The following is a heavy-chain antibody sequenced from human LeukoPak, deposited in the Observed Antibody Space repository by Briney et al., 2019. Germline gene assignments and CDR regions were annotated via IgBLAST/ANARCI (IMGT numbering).Heavy chain of an antibody. Sequence: AGGSLRLSCAASGFTFSSYGMHWVRQARDHGLECVAVIWYDGSKKYYADSVKGRFTISRDNSKNTLYLQMDTLRAEDTAVYYCARGSMYYYGSRTAGTDYWGQGTLVTVSS. J-gene: IGHJ4*02. CDR2: IWYDGSKK. V-gene: IGHV3-33*01. CDR1: GFTFSSYG. CDR3: ARGSMYYYGSRTAGTDY. D-gene: IGHD3-10*01.